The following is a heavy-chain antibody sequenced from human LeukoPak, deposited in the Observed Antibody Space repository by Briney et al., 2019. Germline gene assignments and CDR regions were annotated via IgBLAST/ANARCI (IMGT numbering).Heavy chain of an antibody. CDR2: INHSGST. D-gene: IGHD4-17*01. CDR1: GGSFSGYY. CDR3: ARWDTTVTDAFDI. J-gene: IGHJ4*02. V-gene: IGHV4-34*01. Sequence: PSETLSLTCAVYGGSFSGYYWSWIRQPPGKGLEWIGEINHSGSTNYNPSLKSRVTISVDTSKNQFSLKLSSVTAADTAVYYCARWDTTVTDAFDIWGQGTLVTVSS.